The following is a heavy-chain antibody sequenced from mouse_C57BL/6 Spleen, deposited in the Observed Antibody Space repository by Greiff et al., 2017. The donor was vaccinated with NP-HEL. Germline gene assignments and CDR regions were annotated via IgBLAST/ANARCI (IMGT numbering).Heavy chain of an antibody. CDR3: ARSPPYGSSLDY. D-gene: IGHD1-1*01. CDR2: LYPGDGDT. V-gene: IGHV1-82*01. Sequence: QVQLQQSGPELVKPGASVKISCKASGYAFSSSWMNWVKQRPGKGLEWIGRLYPGDGDTNYNGKFKGKATLTADTSSSTAYMQLSSLTSEDSAVYFCARSPPYGSSLDYWGQGTTLTVSS. CDR1: GYAFSSSW. J-gene: IGHJ2*01.